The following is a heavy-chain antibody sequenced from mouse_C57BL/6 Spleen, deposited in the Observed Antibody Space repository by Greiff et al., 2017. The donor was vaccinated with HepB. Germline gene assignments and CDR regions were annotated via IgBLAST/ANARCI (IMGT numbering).Heavy chain of an antibody. Sequence: VQLQQSGPELVKPGASVKISCKASGYSFNDYNMNWVKQSNGKSLEWIGVINPNYGTTSYNQKFKGKATMTVDQSSSTAYMQLNSLTSEDSADYDCARSNMCLYGYDEFAYWGQGTLVTVSA. V-gene: IGHV1-39*01. CDR2: INPNYGTT. CDR1: GYSFNDYN. CDR3: ARSNMCLYGYDEFAY. J-gene: IGHJ3*01. D-gene: IGHD2-2*01.